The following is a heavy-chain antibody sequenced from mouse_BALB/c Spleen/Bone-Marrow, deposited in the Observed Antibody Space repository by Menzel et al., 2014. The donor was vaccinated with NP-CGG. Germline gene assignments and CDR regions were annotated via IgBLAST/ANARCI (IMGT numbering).Heavy chain of an antibody. V-gene: IGHV1-69*02. J-gene: IGHJ2*02. Sequence: VQLQQSGAEVVKPGASVKVSCKASGYTFTNYWKQWVKQRPGQGLEWIGEIEPSDSYTNYNQDFKGKATLTVDKSSSTAYMQLSSLTSEDSAVYYCARGRTTVVSDYWGQGTSLTVSS. CDR2: IEPSDSYT. CDR3: ARGRTTVVSDY. D-gene: IGHD1-1*01. CDR1: GYTFTNYW.